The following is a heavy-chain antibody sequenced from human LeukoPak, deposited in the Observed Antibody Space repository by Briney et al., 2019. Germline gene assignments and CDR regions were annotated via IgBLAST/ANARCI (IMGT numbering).Heavy chain of an antibody. J-gene: IGHJ1*01. CDR3: TRPEVHDYGDYPTEYFQH. CDR2: IRSKANSYAT. V-gene: IGHV3-73*01. D-gene: IGHD4-17*01. CDR1: GXTFSGSA. Sequence: GGSLRLSCAASGXTFSGSAVHWVRQASGKGLEWVGRIRSKANSYATAYAASVKGRFTISRDDSKNTAYLQMNSLKTEDTAVYYCTRPEVHDYGDYPTEYFQHWGQGSLVTVSS.